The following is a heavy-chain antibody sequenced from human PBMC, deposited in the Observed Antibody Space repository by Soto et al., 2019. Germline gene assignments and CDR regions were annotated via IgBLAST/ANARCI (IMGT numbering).Heavy chain of an antibody. CDR3: ARVVSGRFGELSTPYYYYGMDV. J-gene: IGHJ6*02. V-gene: IGHV1-69*13. D-gene: IGHD3-10*01. CDR1: GGTFSSYA. CDR2: IIPIFGTA. Sequence: SVKVSCKASGGTFSSYAISWVRQAPGQGLEWMGGIIPIFGTANYAQKFQGRVTITADESTSTAYMELSSLRSEDTAVYYCARVVSGRFGELSTPYYYYGMDVWGQGTTVTVSS.